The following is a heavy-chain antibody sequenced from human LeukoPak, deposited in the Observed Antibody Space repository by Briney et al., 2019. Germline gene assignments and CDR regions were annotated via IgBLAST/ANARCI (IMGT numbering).Heavy chain of an antibody. V-gene: IGHV4-59*01. D-gene: IGHD3-22*01. CDR2: IYYSGST. CDR3: ARVGYYDSSGDY. Sequence: SETLSLTCTVSGGSIRSYYWSWIRQPPGKGLEWIGYIYYSGSTNYNPSLKSRVTISVDTSKNQFSLKLSSVTAADTAVYYCARVGYYDSSGDYWGQGTLVTVSS. J-gene: IGHJ4*02. CDR1: GGSIRSYY.